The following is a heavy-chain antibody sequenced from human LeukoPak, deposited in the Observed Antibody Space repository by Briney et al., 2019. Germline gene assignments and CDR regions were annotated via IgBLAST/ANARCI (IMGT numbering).Heavy chain of an antibody. V-gene: IGHV3-23*01. Sequence: GGSLRLSCAASGFTFSSYAMSWVRQAPGKGLEWVSAISGSGGSTYYADSVKGRFTISRDNSKNTLYLQMNSLRAEDTAVYYCARDQTYSSSRAEYFQHWGQGTLVTVSS. J-gene: IGHJ1*01. D-gene: IGHD6-13*01. CDR1: GFTFSSYA. CDR2: ISGSGGST. CDR3: ARDQTYSSSRAEYFQH.